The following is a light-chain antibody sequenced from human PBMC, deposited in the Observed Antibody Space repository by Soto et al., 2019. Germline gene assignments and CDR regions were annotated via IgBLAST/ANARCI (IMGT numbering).Light chain of an antibody. V-gene: IGKV3-20*01. CDR1: QSLTSN. CDR3: QQYGSSPLYT. Sequence: EIVMTQSPATLSVSPGERATLSCRASQSLTSNLAWYQQKPGQAPRLLIYGASTRATGIPDRFSGSGSGTDFTLTISRLEPEDFAVYYCQQYGSSPLYTFGQGTKLEIK. CDR2: GAS. J-gene: IGKJ2*01.